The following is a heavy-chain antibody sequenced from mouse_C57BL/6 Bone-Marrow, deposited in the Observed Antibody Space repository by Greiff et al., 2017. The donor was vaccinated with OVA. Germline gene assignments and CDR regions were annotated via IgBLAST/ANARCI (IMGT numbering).Heavy chain of an antibody. J-gene: IGHJ1*03. D-gene: IGHD3-2*02. CDR3: ASLSSGYAYFDV. V-gene: IGHV14-2*01. CDR1: GFNIKDYY. CDR2: IDPEDGET. Sequence: VQLQQSGAELVKPGASVKLSCTASGFNIKDYYMHWVKQRTEQGLEWIGRIDPEDGETKYAPQFQGKATITADTSSNTAYLQLSSRTSEDTSVYYCASLSSGYAYFDVWGTGTTVTVSS.